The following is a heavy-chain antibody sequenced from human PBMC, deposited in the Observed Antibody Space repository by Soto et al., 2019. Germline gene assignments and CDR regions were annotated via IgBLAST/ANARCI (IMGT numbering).Heavy chain of an antibody. D-gene: IGHD3-3*01. CDR3: ARAELYDFWSGPAPGYFDL. J-gene: IGHJ2*01. Sequence: ASVKVSCKASGYTFTSYGISWVRQAPGQGLEWMGWISAYNGNTNYAQKLQGRVTMTTDTSTSTAYMELRSLRSDDTAVYYCARAELYDFWSGPAPGYFDLWRRGTLVTVSS. CDR1: GYTFTSYG. CDR2: ISAYNGNT. V-gene: IGHV1-18*01.